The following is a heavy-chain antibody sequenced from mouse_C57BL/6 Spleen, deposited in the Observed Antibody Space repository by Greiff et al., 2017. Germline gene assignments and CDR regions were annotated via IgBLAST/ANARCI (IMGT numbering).Heavy chain of an antibody. Sequence: QVHVKQSGPELVKPGASVKLSCKASGYTFTSYDINWVKQRPGQGLEWIGWIYPRDGSTKYNEKFKGKATLTVDTSSSTAYMELHSLTSEDSAVYFCARSGTIVTTFDFDYWGQGTTLTVSS. CDR2: IYPRDGST. D-gene: IGHD2-5*01. CDR3: ARSGTIVTTFDFDY. V-gene: IGHV1-85*01. CDR1: GYTFTSYD. J-gene: IGHJ2*01.